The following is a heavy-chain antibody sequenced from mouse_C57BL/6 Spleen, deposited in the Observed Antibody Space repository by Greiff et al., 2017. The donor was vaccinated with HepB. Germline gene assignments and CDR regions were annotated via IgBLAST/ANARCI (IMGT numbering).Heavy chain of an antibody. CDR3: ARNSGGRDAMDY. CDR1: GYTFTSYG. Sequence: VKLMESGAELARPGASVKLSCKASGYTFTSYGISWVKQRTGQGLEWIGEIYPRSGNNYYNEKFKGKATLTADKSSSTAYMELRSLTSEDSAVYFCARNSGGRDAMDYWGQGTSVTVSS. J-gene: IGHJ4*01. V-gene: IGHV1-81*01. CDR2: IYPRSGNN. D-gene: IGHD3-1*01.